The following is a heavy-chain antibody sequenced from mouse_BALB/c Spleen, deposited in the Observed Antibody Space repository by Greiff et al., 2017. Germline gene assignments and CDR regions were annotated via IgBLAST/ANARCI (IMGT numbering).Heavy chain of an antibody. V-gene: IGHV1-66*01. CDR1: GYSFTSYY. D-gene: IGHD2-12*01. CDR3: ANSFSYYALDY. J-gene: IGHJ4*01. Sequence: VQLQQSGPELVKPGASVKISCKASGYSFTSYYIHWVKQRPGQGLEWIGWIFPGSGNTKYNEKFKGKATLTADKSSSTAYMQLSSLTSEDSAVYYCANSFSYYALDYWGQGTSVTVSA. CDR2: IFPGSGNT.